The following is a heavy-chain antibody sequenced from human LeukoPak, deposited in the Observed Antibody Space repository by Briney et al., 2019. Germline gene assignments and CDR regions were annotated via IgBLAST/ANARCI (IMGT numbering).Heavy chain of an antibody. J-gene: IGHJ4*02. CDR3: ARGVITVPGPLDY. D-gene: IGHD6-19*01. Sequence: GGSLRLSCAASGFTASTNYMSWVRQAPGKGLEWVSVIYSGGSTYYADSVQGRFTISRDDSQNTLYLQMNSLRAEDTARYYCARGVITVPGPLDYWGQGTLVTVSS. CDR2: IYSGGST. V-gene: IGHV3-53*01. CDR1: GFTASTNY.